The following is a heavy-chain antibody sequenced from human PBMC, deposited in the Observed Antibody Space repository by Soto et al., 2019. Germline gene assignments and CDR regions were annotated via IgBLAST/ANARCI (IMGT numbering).Heavy chain of an antibody. D-gene: IGHD2-15*01. CDR2: MYNSEDT. J-gene: IGHJ2*01. CDR1: AASISSYY. CDR3: VRHATDRHGNAEDWYFDL. Sequence: QVQLQESGPGLVRPSETLSLTCTVSAASISSYYWTWIRQPPGKGLEWIGHMYNSEDTKYNPSLKSRVTMSVDTSKNPFSLKLRSVTAADTAIYYCVRHATDRHGNAEDWYFDLWGRGTLVTVSS. V-gene: IGHV4-59*08.